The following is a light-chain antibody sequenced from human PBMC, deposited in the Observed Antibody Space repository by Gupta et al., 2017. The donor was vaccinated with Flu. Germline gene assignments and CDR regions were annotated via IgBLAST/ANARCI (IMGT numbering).Light chain of an antibody. CDR1: SSDVGNYDY. Sequence: TSSDVGNYDYVSWYQQYPGKAPKLMIYGVTNRPSGVPDRFSGPKSGNTASLAISGLQAEDEANYYCCSYAGTFTFVFGGGTKLTVL. CDR2: GVT. V-gene: IGLV2-11*01. CDR3: CSYAGTFTFV. J-gene: IGLJ3*02.